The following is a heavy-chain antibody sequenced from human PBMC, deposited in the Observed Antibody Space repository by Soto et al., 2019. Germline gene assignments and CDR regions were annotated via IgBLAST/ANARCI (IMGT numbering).Heavy chain of an antibody. D-gene: IGHD3-22*01. V-gene: IGHV3-48*02. Sequence: PGGSLRLSCAASGFTFSSYSMNWVRQAPGKGLEWVSYISSSSSTIYYADSVKGRFTISRDNAKNSLYLQMNSLRDEDTAVYYCARAKPKYYDSSGYPGVPYYFDYWGQGTLVTVSS. CDR1: GFTFSSYS. CDR3: ARAKPKYYDSSGYPGVPYYFDY. CDR2: ISSSSSTI. J-gene: IGHJ4*02.